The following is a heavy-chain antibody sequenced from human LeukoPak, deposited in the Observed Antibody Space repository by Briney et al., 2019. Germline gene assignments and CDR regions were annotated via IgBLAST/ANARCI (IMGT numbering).Heavy chain of an antibody. J-gene: IGHJ4*02. CDR2: ISGSGGST. CDR3: AKDLPPGYFDY. V-gene: IGHV3-23*01. Sequence: GGSLRLSCAASGFTFNNYVMSWVRQAPGKGLEWVSAISGSGGSTFYADSVKGRFTISRDNSKNTLYLQMNSLRAEDTAVYYCAKDLPPGYFDYWGQGTLVTVSS. CDR1: GFTFNNYV.